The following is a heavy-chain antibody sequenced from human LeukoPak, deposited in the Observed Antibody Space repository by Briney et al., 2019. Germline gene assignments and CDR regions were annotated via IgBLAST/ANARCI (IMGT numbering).Heavy chain of an antibody. CDR3: ARIRWRAFDI. CDR1: GGSISSYY. V-gene: IGHV4-34*01. J-gene: IGHJ3*02. D-gene: IGHD2-15*01. CDR2: TNHSGST. Sequence: PSETLSLTCTVSGGSISSYYWSWIRQPPGKGLEWIGETNHSGSTNYNPSLKSRVTISVDTSKNQFSLKLSSVTAADTAVYYCARIRWRAFDIWGQGTMVTVSS.